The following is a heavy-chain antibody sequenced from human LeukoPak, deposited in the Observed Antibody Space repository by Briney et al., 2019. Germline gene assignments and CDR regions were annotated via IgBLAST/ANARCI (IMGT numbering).Heavy chain of an antibody. CDR2: IYYSGST. Sequence: PSETLSLTCTVSGGSISSGDYYWSWIRQPPGKGLEWIGYIYYSGSTYYNPSLKSRVTISVDTSKNQFSLKLSSVTAADTAVYYCARDWGEGGFDYWGQGTLVTVSS. V-gene: IGHV4-30-4*08. J-gene: IGHJ4*02. CDR1: GGSISSGDYY. D-gene: IGHD3-16*01. CDR3: ARDWGEGGFDY.